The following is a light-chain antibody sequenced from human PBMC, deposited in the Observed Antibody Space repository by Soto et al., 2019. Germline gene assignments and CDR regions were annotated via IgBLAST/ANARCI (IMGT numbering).Light chain of an antibody. CDR1: RSDVGSYNL. Sequence: QSVLTQPASVSGSPGQSITISCTGTRSDVGSYNLVSWYQLHPGKAPKLMIYEGIKRPSGVSNRFSVSKSGNTASLTISGLQAEDEADYYCCSNAGSSTVFGTGTKVTVL. CDR3: CSNAGSSTV. CDR2: EGI. J-gene: IGLJ1*01. V-gene: IGLV2-23*03.